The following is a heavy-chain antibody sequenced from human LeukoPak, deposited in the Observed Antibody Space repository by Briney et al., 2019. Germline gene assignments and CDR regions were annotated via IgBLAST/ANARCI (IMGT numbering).Heavy chain of an antibody. CDR2: ISGSGGST. V-gene: IGHV3-23*01. J-gene: IGHJ3*02. CDR3: AKTSLWFGEFDI. Sequence: RGSLRLSCAASGFTFISYAMSWVRQAPGKVLDWVSAISGSGGSTYYADSVKGRFTISRDNSKNTLYLQMNSLRAEDTAVYYCAKTSLWFGEFDIWGQGTMVTVSS. D-gene: IGHD3-10*01. CDR1: GFTFISYA.